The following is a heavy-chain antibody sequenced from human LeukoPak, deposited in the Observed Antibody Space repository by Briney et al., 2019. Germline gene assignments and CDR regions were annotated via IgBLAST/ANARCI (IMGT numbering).Heavy chain of an antibody. Sequence: KSGGSLRLSCAASGFTFDDYAMHWVRHAPGKGLEWVSGISWNSGSIGYADSVKGRFTISRDNAKNSLYLQMNSLRAEDTALYYCAKELYDYVWGSYRYSFDYWGQGTLVTVSS. CDR1: GFTFDDYA. CDR2: ISWNSGSI. CDR3: AKELYDYVWGSYRYSFDY. J-gene: IGHJ4*02. D-gene: IGHD3-16*02. V-gene: IGHV3-9*01.